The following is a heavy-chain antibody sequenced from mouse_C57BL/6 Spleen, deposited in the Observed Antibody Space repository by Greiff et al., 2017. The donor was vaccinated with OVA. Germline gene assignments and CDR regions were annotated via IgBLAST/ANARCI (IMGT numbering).Heavy chain of an antibody. D-gene: IGHD2-4*01. Sequence: VQLQQPGAELVRPGSSVKLSCKASGYTFTSYWMHWVKQRPIQGLEWIGNIDPSDSETHYNQKFKDKATLTVDKSSSTAYMQLSSLTSEDSAVYYCARDDYDGLAYWGQGTLVTVSA. CDR1: GYTFTSYW. J-gene: IGHJ3*01. CDR3: ARDDYDGLAY. CDR2: IDPSDSET. V-gene: IGHV1-52*01.